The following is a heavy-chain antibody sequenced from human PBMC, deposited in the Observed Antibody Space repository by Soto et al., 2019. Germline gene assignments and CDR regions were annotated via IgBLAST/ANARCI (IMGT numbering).Heavy chain of an antibody. D-gene: IGHD2-15*01. CDR3: AREVVVVVAATEVNWFDP. J-gene: IGHJ5*02. Sequence: QVQLVQSGAEVKKPGASVKVSCKASGYTFTSYGISWVRQAPGQGLEWMGWISAYNGNTNYAQKLQGRVTMTTDTSTSTAYIELRSLRSDDTAVYYCAREVVVVVAATEVNWFDPWGQRTLVTVSS. CDR2: ISAYNGNT. CDR1: GYTFTSYG. V-gene: IGHV1-18*01.